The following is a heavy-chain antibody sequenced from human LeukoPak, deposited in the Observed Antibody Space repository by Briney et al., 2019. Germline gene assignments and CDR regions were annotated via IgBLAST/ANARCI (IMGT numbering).Heavy chain of an antibody. Sequence: SETLSLTCTVSGGSISSSSYYWGWIRQPPGTGMEWIGSIYYSGSTYYNPSLKSRVTISVDTSKNQFSLKLSSVTAADTAVYYCARSMPPRAIFGVVIGADAFDIWGQGTMVTVSS. CDR2: IYYSGST. J-gene: IGHJ3*02. V-gene: IGHV4-39*01. CDR3: ARSMPPRAIFGVVIGADAFDI. CDR1: GGSISSSSYY. D-gene: IGHD3-3*01.